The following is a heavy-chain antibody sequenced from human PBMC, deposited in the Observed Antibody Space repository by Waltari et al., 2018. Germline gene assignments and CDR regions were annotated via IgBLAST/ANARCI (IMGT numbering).Heavy chain of an antibody. Sequence: EVQLVESGGGLIQPGGSLRLSCAASGFTVSDNYMNWVRQAPGKGLEWVSVLVGGGNKYSADTVKGRLTISRDNSKNTLYLQMNSLRAEDTAVYYCARELWGSGYSTSGYWGQGTLVTVSS. CDR2: LVGGGNK. CDR1: GFTVSDNY. D-gene: IGHD3-22*01. CDR3: ARELWGSGYSTSGY. V-gene: IGHV3-53*01. J-gene: IGHJ4*02.